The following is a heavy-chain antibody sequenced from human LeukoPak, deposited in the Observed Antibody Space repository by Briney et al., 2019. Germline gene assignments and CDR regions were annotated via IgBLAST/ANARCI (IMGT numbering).Heavy chain of an antibody. CDR2: ISSSGSTI. CDR3: ASLFGELFSTDAFDI. CDR1: GFTFSNYY. J-gene: IGHJ3*02. D-gene: IGHD3-10*02. Sequence: GGYLRLSCAASGFTFSNYYMSWIRQAPGKGLEWVSYISSSGSTIYYADSVKGRFTISRDNAKNSLYLQMNSLRAEDTAVYYCASLFGELFSTDAFDIWGQGTMVTVSS. V-gene: IGHV3-11*01.